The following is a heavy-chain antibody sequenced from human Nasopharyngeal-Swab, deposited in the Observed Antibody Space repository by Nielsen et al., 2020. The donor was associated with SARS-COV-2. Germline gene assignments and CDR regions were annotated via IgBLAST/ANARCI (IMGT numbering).Heavy chain of an antibody. J-gene: IGHJ5*02. CDR1: GYTFTGYY. Sequence: ASVKVSCKAPGYTFTGYYMHWVRQAPGQGLEWMGRINPNSGGTNYAQKFQGRVTMTRDTSISTAYMELSRLRSDDTAVYYCARVFKQLSLERCGFDPWGQGTLVTVSS. CDR2: INPNSGGT. V-gene: IGHV1-2*06. D-gene: IGHD5-24*01. CDR3: ARVFKQLSLERCGFDP.